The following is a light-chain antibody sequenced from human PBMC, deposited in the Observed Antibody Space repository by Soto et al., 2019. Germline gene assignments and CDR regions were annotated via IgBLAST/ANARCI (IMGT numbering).Light chain of an antibody. CDR2: EVS. CDR1: SSDVGGYNY. V-gene: IGLV2-14*01. Sequence: QSALTQPASVSGSPGQSITISCTGTSSDVGGYNYVSWYQQHPGKAPKLMIYEVSNRPSGVSNRFSGSKSGNTASLTISGLQAEDEADYYCSSYTSSSTHNYGFGTGTKLTVL. CDR3: SSYTSSSTHNYG. J-gene: IGLJ1*01.